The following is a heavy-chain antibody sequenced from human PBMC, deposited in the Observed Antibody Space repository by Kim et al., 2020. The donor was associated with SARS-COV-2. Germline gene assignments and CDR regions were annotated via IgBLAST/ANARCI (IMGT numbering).Heavy chain of an antibody. V-gene: IGHV3-23*01. CDR1: GFTFSSYA. Sequence: GGSLRLSCAASGFTFSSYAMHWVRQAPGKGLEWVSPSSGDGSSIYYASSVRGRFTISRDNSKNTLYLQMNSLRAEDTAVYDCVRGFFGSGSGSVDYG. D-gene: IGHD3-3*01. J-gene: IGHJ6*01. CDR2: SSGDGSSI. CDR3: VRGFFGSGSGSVDYG.